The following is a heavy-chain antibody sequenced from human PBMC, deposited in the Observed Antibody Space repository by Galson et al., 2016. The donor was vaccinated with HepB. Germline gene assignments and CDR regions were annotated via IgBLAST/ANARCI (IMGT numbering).Heavy chain of an antibody. CDR1: SGSITPDSYY. V-gene: IGHV4-39*01. CDR2: IYYRGTT. J-gene: IGHJ4*02. CDR3: ARYIFGFSYFDY. D-gene: IGHD3-3*02. Sequence: SETLSLTCYVSSGSITPDSYYWGWLRQPPGERLEWIGSIYYRGTTYDNPSLKSRLSISVDTSTNQFSLSLTSVTAADTAVYYCARYIFGFSYFDYWAQGALVTVSS.